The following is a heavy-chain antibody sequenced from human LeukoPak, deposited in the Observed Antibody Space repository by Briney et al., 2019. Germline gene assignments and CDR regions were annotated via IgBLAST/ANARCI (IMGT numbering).Heavy chain of an antibody. J-gene: IGHJ6*02. Sequence: GGSLRLSCVASGFTFKSHNMNWVRQTPGKGLEWVSFTSGDSKVIYYADSVKGRFTISRDNAKNSLYLQMNSLRADDTAVYYCGRDGGVAYGLDVWGQGTTVTVSS. D-gene: IGHD3-3*01. CDR2: TSGDSKVI. V-gene: IGHV3-48*01. CDR3: GRDGGVAYGLDV. CDR1: GFTFKSHN.